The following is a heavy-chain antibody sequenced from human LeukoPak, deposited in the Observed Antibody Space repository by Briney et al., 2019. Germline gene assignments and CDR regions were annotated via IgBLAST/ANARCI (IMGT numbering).Heavy chain of an antibody. CDR1: GFTFSSYS. CDR3: AKDYGSGSYYTIYGMDV. D-gene: IGHD3-10*01. Sequence: GGSLRLSCAASGFTFSSYSMNWVRQAPGKGLEWVSSISSSSSYIYYADSVKGRFTISRDNAKNSLYLQMNSLRAEDTALYYCAKDYGSGSYYTIYGMDVWGQGTTVTVSS. J-gene: IGHJ6*02. CDR2: ISSSSSYI. V-gene: IGHV3-21*04.